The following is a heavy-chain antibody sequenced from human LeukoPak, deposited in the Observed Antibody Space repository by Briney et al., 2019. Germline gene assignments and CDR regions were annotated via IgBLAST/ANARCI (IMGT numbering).Heavy chain of an antibody. CDR1: GYTFTSYG. D-gene: IGHD6-13*01. J-gene: IGHJ6*02. CDR3: ARDCHSSSWYCGVRSCMDV. CDR2: ISAYNGNT. V-gene: IGHV1-18*01. Sequence: ASVKVSCKASGYTFTSYGISWVRQAPGQGLEWMGWISAYNGNTNYAQKLQGRVTMTTDTSTSTAYMELRSLRSDDTAVYYCARDCHSSSWYCGVRSCMDVWGQGTTVTVSS.